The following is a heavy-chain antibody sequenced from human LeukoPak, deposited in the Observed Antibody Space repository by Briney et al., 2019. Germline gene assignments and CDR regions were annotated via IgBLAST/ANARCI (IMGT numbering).Heavy chain of an antibody. CDR3: ARDLYGGYEAEPFDY. CDR2: ISAYNGNT. J-gene: IGHJ4*02. Sequence: ASVKVSCKASGYTFTSYGISWVRQAPGQGLEWMGWISAYNGNTNYAQKLQGRVTMTTDTSTSTAYMELRSLRSDDTAVYYCARDLYGGYEAEPFDYWGQGTLVTVSS. D-gene: IGHD5-12*01. CDR1: GYTFTSYG. V-gene: IGHV1-18*01.